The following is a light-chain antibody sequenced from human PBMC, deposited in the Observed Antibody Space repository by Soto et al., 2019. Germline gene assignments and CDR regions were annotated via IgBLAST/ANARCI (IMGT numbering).Light chain of an antibody. CDR1: QDISDF. CDR2: AAT. Sequence: DIQMTKFPSSLFAPIGDRVTITCRASQDISDFLAWFQQNPGKAPKRLIYAATSLASGFPPRFIDSGSGTGFTLTISSLQPEDFATYYCLQNDRYPWTFGQATKV. J-gene: IGKJ1*01. V-gene: IGKV1-17*03. CDR3: LQNDRYPWT.